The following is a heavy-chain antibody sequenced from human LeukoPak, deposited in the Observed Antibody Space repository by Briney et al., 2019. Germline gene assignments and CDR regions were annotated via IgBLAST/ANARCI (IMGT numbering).Heavy chain of an antibody. CDR3: TRHQEHMITFGGVMEAFDY. V-gene: IGHV3-73*01. CDR1: GFTFSGSA. CDR2: IRSKANSYAT. D-gene: IGHD3-16*01. J-gene: IGHJ4*02. Sequence: QPGGSLRLSCAASGFTFSGSAMHWVRQASGKGLKWVGRIRSKANSYATAYAASVKGRFTISRDDSKNTAYLQMNSLKTEDTAVYYCTRHQEHMITFGGVMEAFDYWGQGTLVTVSS.